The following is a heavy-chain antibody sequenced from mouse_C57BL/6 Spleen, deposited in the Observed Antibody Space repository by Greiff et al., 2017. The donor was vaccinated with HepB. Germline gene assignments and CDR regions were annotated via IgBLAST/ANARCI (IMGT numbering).Heavy chain of an antibody. D-gene: IGHD1-1*01. V-gene: IGHV1-61*01. CDR1: GYTFTSYW. J-gene: IGHJ2*01. Sequence: AQLQQPGAELVRPGSSVKLSCKASGYTFTSYWMDWVKQRPGQGLEWIGNIYPSDSETHYNQKFKDKATLTVDKSSSTAYMQLSSLTSEDSAVYYCARRFITTVVANDYWGQGTTLTVSS. CDR2: IYPSDSET. CDR3: ARRFITTVVANDY.